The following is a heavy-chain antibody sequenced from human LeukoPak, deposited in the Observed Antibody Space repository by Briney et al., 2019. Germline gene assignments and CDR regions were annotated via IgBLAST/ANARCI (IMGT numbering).Heavy chain of an antibody. Sequence: PGGSLRLSCAASGFSFSDYAVSWVRQAPGKGLEWVAGIGGSGGSTYYADSVKGRFSISSDDSRNTLYLQMNSLRAEDTAIYYCARDQGYDYVWGSNRYGYWGQGTLVTVSS. D-gene: IGHD3-16*02. V-gene: IGHV3-23*01. CDR3: ARDQGYDYVWGSNRYGY. CDR2: IGGSGGST. CDR1: GFSFSDYA. J-gene: IGHJ4*02.